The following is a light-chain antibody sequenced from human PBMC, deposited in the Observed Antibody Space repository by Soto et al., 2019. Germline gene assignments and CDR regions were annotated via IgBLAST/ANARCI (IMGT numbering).Light chain of an antibody. CDR2: EGS. Sequence: QSVLTQPASVSGSPGQSITISCTGTSSEVGSYNLVSWYQQHPGKAPKLMIYEGSKRPSGVSNRFSGSKSGNTASLTISGLQAEDEADYYCCSYAGSSTPVVFGGGTKVTVL. CDR1: SSEVGSYNL. CDR3: CSYAGSSTPVV. J-gene: IGLJ2*01. V-gene: IGLV2-23*01.